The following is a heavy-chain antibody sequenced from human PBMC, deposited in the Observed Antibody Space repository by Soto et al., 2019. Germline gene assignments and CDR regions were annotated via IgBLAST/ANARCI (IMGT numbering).Heavy chain of an antibody. D-gene: IGHD6-13*01. Sequence: QLQLQESGPGLVKPSETLSLTCTVSGGSISSSSYYWGWIRQPRGKGLEWIGSIYYSGSTCYNPSLKSRVTISVDTSKNQFSLKLSSVTAADTAVYYCARGRGAAAEYYFDYWGQGTLVTVSS. CDR2: IYYSGST. J-gene: IGHJ4*02. CDR3: ARGRGAAAEYYFDY. V-gene: IGHV4-39*01. CDR1: GGSISSSSYY.